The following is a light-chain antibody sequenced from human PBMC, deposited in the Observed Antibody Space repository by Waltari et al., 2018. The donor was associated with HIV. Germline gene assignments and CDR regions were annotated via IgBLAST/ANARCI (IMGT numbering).Light chain of an antibody. CDR2: DDS. CDR1: NLGSKS. CDR3: QVWDSSSDHVV. Sequence: SYVLTQPPSVSVAPGQTARITCGGTNLGSKSVHWYQQKPGQAPVLVVYDDSDRPSGIPERFSGSNSGNTAILTISGVEAGDEADYYCQVWDSSSDHVVFGGGTKLTVL. J-gene: IGLJ2*01. V-gene: IGLV3-21*02.